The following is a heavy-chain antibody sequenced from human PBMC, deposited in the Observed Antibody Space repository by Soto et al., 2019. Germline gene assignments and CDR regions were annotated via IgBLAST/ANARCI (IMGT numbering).Heavy chain of an antibody. CDR1: GGSISGYD. D-gene: IGHD3-10*01. J-gene: IGHJ5*02. CDR2: IYYSGST. V-gene: IGHV4-59*01. CDR3: ASNPGSGSYYGWFDP. Sequence: SETLSVTCTVSGGSISGYDLNWIRQTPGKGLEWIGYIYYSGSTNYNPSLKSRVTISVDTSKNQFSLKLSSVTAADTAVYYCASNPGSGSYYGWFDPWGQGTLVTVSS.